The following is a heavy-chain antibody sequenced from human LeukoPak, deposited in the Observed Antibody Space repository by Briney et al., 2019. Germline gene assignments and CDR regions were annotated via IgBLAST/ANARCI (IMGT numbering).Heavy chain of an antibody. D-gene: IGHD3-9*01. CDR2: ISGSGGST. V-gene: IGHV3-23*01. CDR3: AKDSEPYIDILTSFDY. CDR1: GFTFSSYA. J-gene: IGHJ4*02. Sequence: PGGSLRLSCAASGFTFSSYAMSWVRQAPGKGLEWVSAISGSGGSTYYADSVKGRFTISRDNSKNTLYLQMNSLRAEDTAVYYCAKDSEPYIDILTSFDYWGQGTLVTVSS.